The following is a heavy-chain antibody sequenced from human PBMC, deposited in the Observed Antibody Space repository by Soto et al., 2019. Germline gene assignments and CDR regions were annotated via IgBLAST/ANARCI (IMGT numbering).Heavy chain of an antibody. Sequence: QVQLVQTGDEMKKPGASVKVSCKASGYTFTSYAMHWVRQAPGQRLEWMGWSNAGNGNTKYLQKFQGRVTITRDTSASTAYMELSSLRSEDTAVYYCASSYSNSALIDYYYYGMDVWGQGTTVTVSS. CDR3: ASSYSNSALIDYYYYGMDV. J-gene: IGHJ6*02. CDR2: SNAGNGNT. V-gene: IGHV1-3*01. CDR1: GYTFTSYA. D-gene: IGHD4-4*01.